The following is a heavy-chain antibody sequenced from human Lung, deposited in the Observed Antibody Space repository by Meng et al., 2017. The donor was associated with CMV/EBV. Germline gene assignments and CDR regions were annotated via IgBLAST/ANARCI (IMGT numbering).Heavy chain of an antibody. Sequence: SXXVSXXASGYTFKGYGFSWVRQAPRQGLEWMGWISAYNGNTNYEQKLQGRVTMSTDTSTSTAYMELRSLRSDDTAVYYYARSGSCSGGHCQIYDYWGQGXLVTFCS. CDR1: GYTFKGYG. CDR3: ARSGSCSGGHCQIYDY. D-gene: IGHD2-8*02. V-gene: IGHV1-18*01. CDR2: ISAYNGNT. J-gene: IGHJ4*02.